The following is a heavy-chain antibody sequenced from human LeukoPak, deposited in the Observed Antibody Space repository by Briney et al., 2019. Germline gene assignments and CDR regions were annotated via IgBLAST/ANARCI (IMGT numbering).Heavy chain of an antibody. CDR2: ISSSSSYI. CDR3: ARATGYSSGP. Sequence: GGSLRLSCAASGFSFSNYNMNWVRQAPGRGLEWVSSISSSSSYIYYADSLKGRFTISRDNAKNSLYLQMNSLRAEDTAVYYCARATGYSSGPWGQGTLVTVSS. CDR1: GFSFSNYN. J-gene: IGHJ5*02. V-gene: IGHV3-21*01. D-gene: IGHD6-19*01.